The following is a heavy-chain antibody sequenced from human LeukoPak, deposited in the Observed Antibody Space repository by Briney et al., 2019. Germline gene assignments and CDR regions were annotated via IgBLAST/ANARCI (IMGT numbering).Heavy chain of an antibody. Sequence: SVKVPCKASGGTFSSYAISWVRQAPGQGLEWMGGIIPIFGTANYAQKFQGRVTITADESTSTAYMELSSLRSEDTAVYYCASQLRPLGYYYMDVWGKGTTVTVSS. J-gene: IGHJ6*03. CDR2: IIPIFGTA. CDR3: ASQLRPLGYYYMDV. D-gene: IGHD1-1*01. V-gene: IGHV1-69*13. CDR1: GGTFSSYA.